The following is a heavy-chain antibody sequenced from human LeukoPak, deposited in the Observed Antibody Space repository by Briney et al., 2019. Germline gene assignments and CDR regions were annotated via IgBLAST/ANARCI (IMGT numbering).Heavy chain of an antibody. CDR1: GFTFSNYA. CDR2: IRASGDTT. CDR3: AKNFASAWNYYMDV. V-gene: IGHV3-23*01. J-gene: IGHJ6*03. D-gene: IGHD6-19*01. Sequence: GGSLRLSCTASGFTFSNYAMSWVRQAPGKGLQWVSDIRASGDTTHYADSVKGRFTISRDNSKNTLYLQMNSLRAEDTAVYYCAKNFASAWNYYMDVWDKGTTVTVSS.